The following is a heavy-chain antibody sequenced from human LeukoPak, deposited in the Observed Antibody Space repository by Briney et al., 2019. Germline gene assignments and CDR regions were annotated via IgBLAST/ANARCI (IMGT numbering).Heavy chain of an antibody. CDR3: AKTGIVGATPYFQH. CDR2: IYYSGST. D-gene: IGHD1-26*01. J-gene: IGHJ1*01. V-gene: IGHV4-59*01. CDR1: GGPMRGYY. Sequence: SETLSLTCTVSGGPMRGYYWSWIRQPPGKGLEWIGYIYYSGSTTYNPSLKSRVTISVDTSKNQFSLKMNSVTAADTAVYYCAKTGIVGATPYFQHWGQGTLVTVSS.